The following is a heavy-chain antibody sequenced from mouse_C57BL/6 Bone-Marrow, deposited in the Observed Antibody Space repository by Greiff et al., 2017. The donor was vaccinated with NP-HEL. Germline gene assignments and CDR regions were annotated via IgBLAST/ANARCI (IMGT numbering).Heavy chain of an antibody. Sequence: EVKLVESGGGLVQPGGSLKLSCAASGFTFSDYYMYWVRQTPEKRLEWVAYISNGGGSTYYPDTVKGRFTISRDNAKNTLYLQMSRLKSEDTAMYYCARHGYYGLFDYWGRGTTLTVSS. CDR1: GFTFSDYY. D-gene: IGHD1-1*01. V-gene: IGHV5-12*01. CDR2: ISNGGGST. J-gene: IGHJ2*01. CDR3: ARHGYYGLFDY.